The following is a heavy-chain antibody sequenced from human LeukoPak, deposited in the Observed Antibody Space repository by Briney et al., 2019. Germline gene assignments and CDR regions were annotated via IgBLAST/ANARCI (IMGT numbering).Heavy chain of an antibody. CDR2: TSWNSGSI. CDR3: AKGDYYDSSGPYDY. CDR1: GFTFDDYA. Sequence: PGGSLRLSCAASGFTFDDYAMHWVRQAPGKGLEWVSGTSWNSGSIGYADSVKGRFTISRDNAKNSLYLQMNSLRAEDTALYYCAKGDYYDSSGPYDYWGQGTLVTVSS. D-gene: IGHD3-22*01. J-gene: IGHJ4*02. V-gene: IGHV3-9*01.